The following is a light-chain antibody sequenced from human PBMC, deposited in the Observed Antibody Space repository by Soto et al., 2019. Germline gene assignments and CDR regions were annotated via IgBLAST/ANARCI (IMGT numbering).Light chain of an antibody. V-gene: IGKV4-1*01. Sequence: DIVMTQSPDSLAVSLGERATINCKSSQSVLYSSNNKNYLAWYQQRPVQPPKLLIYWASTRESGVPDRFSGSGCGTDFKLTITILQANDGAVYYCEQYDSTPPTFGRGTKVESK. CDR1: QSVLYSSNNKNY. J-gene: IGKJ2*01. CDR3: EQYDSTPPT. CDR2: WAS.